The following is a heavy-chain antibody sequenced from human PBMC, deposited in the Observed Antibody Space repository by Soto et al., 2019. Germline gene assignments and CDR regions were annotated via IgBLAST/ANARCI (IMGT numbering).Heavy chain of an antibody. CDR1: GGSIRSVGHY. J-gene: IGHJ6*02. Sequence: LTCSVSGGSIRSVGHYWTWIRQQPGKGLEWIGYIYYSGSTDYNPSLKSRVTISVDRSKNQFSLNLSSVTAADTAIYYCARESGGYDSSTRYGLDVWGQGTTVTVSS. V-gene: IGHV4-31*03. CDR3: ARESGGYDSSTRYGLDV. D-gene: IGHD6-25*01. CDR2: IYYSGST.